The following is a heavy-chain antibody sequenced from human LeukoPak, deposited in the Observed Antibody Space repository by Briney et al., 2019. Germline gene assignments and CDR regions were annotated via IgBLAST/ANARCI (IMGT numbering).Heavy chain of an antibody. D-gene: IGHD1-26*01. J-gene: IGHJ6*02. V-gene: IGHV4-59*01. Sequence: SETLSLTCTVSGGSISSYYWSWIRQPPGKGLEWIGYIYYSGSTNYNPSLKSRVTISVDTSKNQFSLKLSSVTAADTAVYYCARGGSGSYYPSTNYYYGMDVWGQGTTVTVSS. CDR1: GGSISSYY. CDR3: ARGGSGSYYPSTNYYYGMDV. CDR2: IYYSGST.